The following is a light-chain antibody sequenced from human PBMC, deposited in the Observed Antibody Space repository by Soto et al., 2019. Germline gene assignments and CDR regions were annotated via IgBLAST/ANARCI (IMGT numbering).Light chain of an antibody. CDR1: QSVSSNF. V-gene: IGKV3-20*01. Sequence: EIVLTQSPGTLSLSPGDRATLSCRASQSVSSNFLAWYQQKPGHAPRLLIYGAASRATGIPDRFSGSGSGTDFTLTIRILEPEDFAMYFCQQYGSSPRTFGQGTKLSLK. J-gene: IGKJ1*01. CDR2: GAA. CDR3: QQYGSSPRT.